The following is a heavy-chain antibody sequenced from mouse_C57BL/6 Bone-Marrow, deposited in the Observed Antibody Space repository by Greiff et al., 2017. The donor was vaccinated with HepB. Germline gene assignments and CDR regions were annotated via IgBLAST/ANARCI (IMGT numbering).Heavy chain of an antibody. CDR1: GFNIKDYY. CDR3: ARPYDGYYYAMDY. CDR2: IDPEDGET. V-gene: IGHV14-2*01. D-gene: IGHD2-3*01. J-gene: IGHJ4*01. Sequence: EVQLQQSGAELVKPGASVKLSCTASGFNIKDYYMHWVKQRTEQGLEWIGRIDPEDGETKYAPKFKGKATITADTSSNTAYLQLSSLTSEDTAVYYCARPYDGYYYAMDYWGQGTSVTVSS.